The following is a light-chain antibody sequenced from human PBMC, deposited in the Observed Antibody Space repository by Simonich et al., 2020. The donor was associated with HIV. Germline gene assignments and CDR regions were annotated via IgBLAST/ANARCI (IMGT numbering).Light chain of an antibody. CDR2: DAS. J-gene: IGKJ4*01. CDR3: QQYGSSPLT. Sequence: EIVLTQSPATLSLSPGERATLSCRASQSVSRYLVWYQQKPGQAPRLLIYDASSRATGIPDRIRGSGSGTDFTLTISRLEPEDFAVYYCQQYGSSPLTFGGGTKVEIK. V-gene: IGKV3-20*01. CDR1: QSVSRY.